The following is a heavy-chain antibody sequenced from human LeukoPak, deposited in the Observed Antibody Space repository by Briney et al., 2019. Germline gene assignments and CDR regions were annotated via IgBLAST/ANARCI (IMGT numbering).Heavy chain of an antibody. CDR2: MNPNSGNT. CDR1: GYTFTSYG. J-gene: IGHJ1*01. D-gene: IGHD3-10*01. Sequence: ASVKVSCKASGYTFTSYGINWVRQATGQGLEWMGWMNPNSGNTGYAQKFQGRVTMTRNTSISTAYMELSSLRSEDTAVYYCARGPAGSEIILGFFQHWGQGTLVTVSS. CDR3: ARGPAGSEIILGFFQH. V-gene: IGHV1-8*01.